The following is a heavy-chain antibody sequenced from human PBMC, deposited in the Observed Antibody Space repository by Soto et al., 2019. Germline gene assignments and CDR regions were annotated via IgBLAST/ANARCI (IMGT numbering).Heavy chain of an antibody. J-gene: IGHJ5*02. V-gene: IGHV1-2*04. CDR1: GYTFTGYY. CDR3: ARDRRYYDSSGYYNWFDP. Sequence: ASVKVSCKASGYTFTGYYMHWVRQAPGQGLEWMGWINPNSGGTNYAQKFQGWVTMTRDTSISTAYMELSSLRSDDTAVYYCARDRRYYDSSGYYNWFDPWGQGTLVTVSS. CDR2: INPNSGGT. D-gene: IGHD3-22*01.